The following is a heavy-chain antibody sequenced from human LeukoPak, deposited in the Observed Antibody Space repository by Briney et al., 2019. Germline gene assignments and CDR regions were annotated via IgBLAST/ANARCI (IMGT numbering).Heavy chain of an antibody. CDR3: ARLQYGGTLPGAFDI. CDR1: GYSFTSYW. V-gene: IGHV5-51*01. Sequence: GASLKISFKGSGYSFTSYWIGWVRPMPGKGLEWMGIIYPGDSDTRYSPSFQGQVTISAHKSIGTAYLQWSSLKASATAMYYCARLQYGGTLPGAFDIWGQGTMVTVSS. CDR2: IYPGDSDT. D-gene: IGHD2-15*01. J-gene: IGHJ3*02.